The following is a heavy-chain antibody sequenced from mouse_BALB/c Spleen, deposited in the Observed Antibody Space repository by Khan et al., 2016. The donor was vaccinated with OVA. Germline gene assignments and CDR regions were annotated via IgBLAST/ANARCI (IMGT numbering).Heavy chain of an antibody. V-gene: IGHV2-6-1*01. D-gene: IGHD2-10*01. CDR3: ARQPYFHYYVMDY. Sequence: VQLQESGPGLVAPSQSLSITCTISGFSLTNYGVHWVRQPPGKGLEWLVVIWSDGTTTYDSALKSRLTISKDNSKSQVFLKKDSLQTDDTAMYYCARQPYFHYYVMDYWGQGTSVTVSS. CDR1: GFSLTNYG. J-gene: IGHJ4*01. CDR2: IWSDGTT.